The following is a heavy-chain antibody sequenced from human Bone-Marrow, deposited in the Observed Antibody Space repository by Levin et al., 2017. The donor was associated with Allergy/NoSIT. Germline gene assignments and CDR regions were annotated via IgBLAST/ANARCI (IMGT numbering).Heavy chain of an antibody. J-gene: IGHJ4*02. CDR3: AKDGTNYYDSSGYYGFFDY. CDR2: ISGSGGRT. V-gene: IGHV3-23*01. D-gene: IGHD3-22*01. CDR1: GFTFNIYA. Sequence: GESLKISCAASGFTFNIYAMSWGRPAPGPGLEWVSSISGSGGRTYYADSVKGRFTISRDNSKNTLYLQMNSLRAEDTAVDYCAKDGTNYYDSSGYYGFFDYWGQGTLVTVSS.